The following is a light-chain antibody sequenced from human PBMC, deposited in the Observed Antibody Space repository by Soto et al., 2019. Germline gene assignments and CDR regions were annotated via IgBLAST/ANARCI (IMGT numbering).Light chain of an antibody. Sequence: DIQMTQSPSTLSASVGDRVTITCRASQSISSWLAWYQQKPGTAPKLLIYKASTLQSGVPSRFSGSGSGTEFTLTISSLKPDDSATYYCRQYNDNWTFGQGTKV. J-gene: IGKJ1*01. V-gene: IGKV1-5*03. CDR1: QSISSW. CDR3: RQYNDNWT. CDR2: KAS.